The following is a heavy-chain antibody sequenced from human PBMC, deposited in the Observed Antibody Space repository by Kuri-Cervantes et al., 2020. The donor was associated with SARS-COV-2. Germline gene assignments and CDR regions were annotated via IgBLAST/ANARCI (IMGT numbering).Heavy chain of an antibody. D-gene: IGHD3-22*01. CDR2: ISSSSSYI. Sequence: GGSLRLSCAASGFTFSSYSMNWVRQAPGKGLEWVSSISSSSSYIYYADSVKGRFTISRDNAKNSLYLQMNSLRAEDTAVYYCARTSYYDSSGYPGVEYFQHWGQGTLVTVSS. CDR3: ARTSYYDSSGYPGVEYFQH. CDR1: GFTFSSYS. V-gene: IGHV3-21*01. J-gene: IGHJ1*01.